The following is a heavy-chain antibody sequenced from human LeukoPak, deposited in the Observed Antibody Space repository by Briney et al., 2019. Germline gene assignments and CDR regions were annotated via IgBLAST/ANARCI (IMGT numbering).Heavy chain of an antibody. CDR1: GYTFTSYD. CDR2: MNPNSGNT. D-gene: IGHD1-7*01. V-gene: IGHV1-8*01. CDR3: ARAPSITGTTPPGY. J-gene: IGHJ4*02. Sequence: ASVKVSCKASGYTFTSYDINWVRQATGQGLEWMGWMNPNSGNTGYAQKFQGRVTMTRNASISTAYMELSSLRSEDTAVYYCARAPSITGTTPPGYWGQGTLVTVSS.